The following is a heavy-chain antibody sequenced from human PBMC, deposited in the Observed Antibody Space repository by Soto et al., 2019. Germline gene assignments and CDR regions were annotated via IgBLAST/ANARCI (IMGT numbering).Heavy chain of an antibody. V-gene: IGHV1-69*01. Sequence: QVQLVQSGAEVKKPGSSVKVSCKASGGTFSSYAISWVRQAPGQGLEWMGGIIPIFGTANYAQKFQGRVTITADESTSTAHMELSSLRSEDTAVYYCARDLYGYYGSGSYYYGMDVWGQGTTVTVSS. CDR2: IIPIFGTA. J-gene: IGHJ6*02. CDR3: ARDLYGYYGSGSYYYGMDV. D-gene: IGHD3-10*01. CDR1: GGTFSSYA.